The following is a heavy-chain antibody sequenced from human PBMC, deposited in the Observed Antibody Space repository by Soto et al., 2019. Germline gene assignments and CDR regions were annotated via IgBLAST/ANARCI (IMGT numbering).Heavy chain of an antibody. V-gene: IGHV1-3*01. CDR1: GYTFTSYA. D-gene: IGHD2-2*01. CDR3: ARVCSSTSCYDLFAFDI. CDR2: INAGNGNT. Sequence: GPSVKVSCKASGYTFTSYAMHWVRQAPGQRLEWMGWINAGNGNTKYSQKFQGRVTITRDTSASTAYMELSSLRSEDTAVYYCARVCSSTSCYDLFAFDIWGQGTMVTVSS. J-gene: IGHJ3*02.